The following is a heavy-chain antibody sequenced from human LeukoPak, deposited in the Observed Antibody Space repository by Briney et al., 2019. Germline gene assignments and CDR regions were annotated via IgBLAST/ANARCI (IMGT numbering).Heavy chain of an antibody. J-gene: IGHJ5*02. CDR2: IYTSGST. D-gene: IGHD3-3*01. CDR3: ARGLYYDFWSGYYYWFDP. Sequence: PSETLSLTCTVSGGSISSYYWSWIRQPAGKGLEWIGRIYTSGSTNYNPSLKSRVTMSVDTSKNQFSLKLSSVTAADTAVYYCARGLYYDFWSGYYYWFDPWGQGTLVTVSS. V-gene: IGHV4-4*07. CDR1: GGSISSYY.